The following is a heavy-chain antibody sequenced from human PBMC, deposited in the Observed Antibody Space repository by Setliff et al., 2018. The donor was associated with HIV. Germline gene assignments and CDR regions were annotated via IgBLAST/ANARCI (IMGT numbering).Heavy chain of an antibody. Sequence: HPGGSLRLSCITSGLPFNGYTMNWVRQAPGRGLECISYISYSGNTIYYADSVKGRFTISRDNAKNSLYLQMNSLRADDTAVYFCARPTNIDTLYYGSQTFYMYYYGLDVWGQGTTVTVSS. V-gene: IGHV3-48*01. CDR1: GLPFNGYT. CDR3: ARPTNIDTLYYGSQTFYMYYYGLDV. J-gene: IGHJ6*02. CDR2: ISYSGNTI. D-gene: IGHD1-26*01.